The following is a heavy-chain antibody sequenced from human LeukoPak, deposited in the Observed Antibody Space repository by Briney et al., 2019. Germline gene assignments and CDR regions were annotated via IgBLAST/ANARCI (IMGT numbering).Heavy chain of an antibody. CDR1: GFTVSSNY. V-gene: IGHV3-53*01. CDR2: LNSGGSK. J-gene: IGHJ3*02. Sequence: PGGSLRLSCAASGFTVSSNYMSWVRQAPGKGLEWVSVLNSGGSKYYADSVKGRFTISRDNSKNTLYLQMNSLRAEYTAVYHCARGSAGAFDIWGQGTMVTVSS. CDR3: ARGSAGAFDI.